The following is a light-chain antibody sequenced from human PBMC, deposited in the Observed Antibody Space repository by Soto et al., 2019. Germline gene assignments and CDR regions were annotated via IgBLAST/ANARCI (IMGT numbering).Light chain of an antibody. CDR3: SSYTTSATLV. Sequence: QSALTQPASVSGSPGQSITISCTGSSTDIGVYNYVSWYQQHPGKAPKVMIYEVTNRPSGVSNRFSGSKSGDTASLTISGLQPEDEADYYCSSYTTSATLVFGGGTKLTVL. CDR1: STDIGVYNY. CDR2: EVT. V-gene: IGLV2-14*01. J-gene: IGLJ3*02.